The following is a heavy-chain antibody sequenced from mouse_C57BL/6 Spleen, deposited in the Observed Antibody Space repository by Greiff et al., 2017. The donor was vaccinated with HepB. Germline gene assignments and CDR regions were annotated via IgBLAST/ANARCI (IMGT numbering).Heavy chain of an antibody. CDR2: IWTGGGT. CDR3: ARNPAYYSNGGYFDV. D-gene: IGHD2-5*01. CDR1: GFSLTSYA. Sequence: VQLQQSGPGLVSPSQSLSITCTVSGFSLTSYAISWVRQPPGKGLEWLGVIWTGGGTNYNSALKSRLSISKDNSKSQVFLKMNSLQTDDTARYYWARNPAYYSNGGYFDVWGTGTTVTVSS. V-gene: IGHV2-9-1*01. J-gene: IGHJ1*03.